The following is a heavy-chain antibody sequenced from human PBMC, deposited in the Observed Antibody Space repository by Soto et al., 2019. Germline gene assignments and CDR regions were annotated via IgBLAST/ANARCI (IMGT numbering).Heavy chain of an antibody. Sequence: SETLSLTCTVSGGSIISTFYYWGCLRQPPGRGLEWIANIHYSGETHYSPSLKSRVAISVDTSKSQFSLTLDSVTAADTAVYYCARRPDFRDHGWFDPWGQGILVTVS. J-gene: IGHJ5*02. CDR2: IHYSGET. V-gene: IGHV4-39*01. CDR1: GGSIISTFYY. CDR3: ARRPDFRDHGWFDP. D-gene: IGHD4-17*01.